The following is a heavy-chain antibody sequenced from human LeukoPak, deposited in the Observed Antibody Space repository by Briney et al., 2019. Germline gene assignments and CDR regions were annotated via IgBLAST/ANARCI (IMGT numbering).Heavy chain of an antibody. CDR3: ARWAVVTPRPPNWYFDL. Sequence: PSETLSLTCTVSGGSISSGDYYWRWIRQPPGKGLEWLGYIYYSGSTYYNPSLKSRVTISVDTSKNQFSLKLSSVTAADTAVYYCARWAVVTPRPPNWYFDLWGRGTLVTVSS. CDR1: GGSISSGDYY. V-gene: IGHV4-30-4*08. CDR2: IYYSGST. D-gene: IGHD4-23*01. J-gene: IGHJ2*01.